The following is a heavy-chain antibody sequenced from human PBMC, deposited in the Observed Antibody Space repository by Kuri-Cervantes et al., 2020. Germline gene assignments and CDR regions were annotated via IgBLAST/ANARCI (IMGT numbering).Heavy chain of an antibody. CDR3: AKDAGAWSGELPLYYYYYGMDV. D-gene: IGHD3-10*01. CDR2: ISGSGGST. Sequence: GGSLRLSCAASGFTFSSYAMSWVRQAPGKGLEWVSAISGSGGSTYYADSVKGRFTISRDNSKNTLYLQMNSLRAEDTAVYYCAKDAGAWSGELPLYYYYYGMDVWGQGTTVTVSS. V-gene: IGHV3-23*01. J-gene: IGHJ6*02. CDR1: GFTFSSYA.